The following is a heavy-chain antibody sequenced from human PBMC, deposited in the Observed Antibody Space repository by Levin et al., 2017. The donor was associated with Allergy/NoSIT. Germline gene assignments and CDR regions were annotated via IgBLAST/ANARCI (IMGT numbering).Heavy chain of an antibody. CDR3: ARVLGWAEEVFDY. CDR2: IKQDGSEK. D-gene: IGHD2-15*01. CDR1: GFTFSSYW. V-gene: IGHV3-7*01. J-gene: IGHJ4*02. Sequence: GGSLRLSCAASGFTFSSYWMSWVRQAPGKGLEWVANIKQDGSEKYYVDSVKGRFTISRDNAKNSLYLQMNSLRAEDTAVYYCARVLGWAEEVFDYWGQGTLVTVSS.